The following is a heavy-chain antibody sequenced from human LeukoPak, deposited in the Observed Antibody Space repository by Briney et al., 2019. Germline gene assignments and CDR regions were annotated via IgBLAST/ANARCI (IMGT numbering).Heavy chain of an antibody. Sequence: ASVKVSCKASGYTFTDYYMHWVRQAPGQGFEWMGWINPNSGDTNYAQKFQGRVTMTRDTSISTAHMELSRLRSHDTAVYYCARANFLYCSSTTCLFDYWGQGTLVIVSS. CDR3: ARANFLYCSSTTCLFDY. V-gene: IGHV1-2*02. CDR2: INPNSGDT. CDR1: GYTFTDYY. D-gene: IGHD2-2*01. J-gene: IGHJ4*02.